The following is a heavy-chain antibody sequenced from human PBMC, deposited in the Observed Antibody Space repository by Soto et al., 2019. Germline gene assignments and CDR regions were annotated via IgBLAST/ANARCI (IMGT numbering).Heavy chain of an antibody. V-gene: IGHV3-7*03. D-gene: IGHD1-1*01. Sequence: GGSLRLSCAASVFTFGFYWMTWVRRAPGKGLEWVASIKRDGSEQYYVDSVKGRFTISRDNAKNSLFLQLNSLRAVDTAIYYCARIRANDFEIDYWGQGSLVTVSS. CDR2: IKRDGSEQ. J-gene: IGHJ4*02. CDR3: ARIRANDFEIDY. CDR1: VFTFGFYW.